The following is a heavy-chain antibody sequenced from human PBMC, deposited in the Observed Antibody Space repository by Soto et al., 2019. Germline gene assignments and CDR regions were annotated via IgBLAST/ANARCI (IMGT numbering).Heavy chain of an antibody. CDR1: GFTFSSYD. CDR3: ARGIPVFLYRCVLDY. V-gene: IGHV3-13*04. Sequence: PGGSLRLSCAASGFTFSSYDMHWARQATGKGLEWVSAIGTAGDTYYPGSVKGRFTISRDNSKKTVYLQMNSLTVEDTAVYFCARGIPVFLYRCVLDYWGQGT. J-gene: IGHJ4*02. CDR2: IGTAGDT. D-gene: IGHD3-3*01.